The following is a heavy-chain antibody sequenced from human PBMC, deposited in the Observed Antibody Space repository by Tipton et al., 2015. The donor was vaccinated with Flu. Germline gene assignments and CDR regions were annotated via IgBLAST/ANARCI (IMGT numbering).Heavy chain of an antibody. J-gene: IGHJ4*02. V-gene: IGHV4-61*02. D-gene: IGHD3-3*01. CDR2: IYTSGST. CDR1: GGSISSGSYY. Sequence: TLSLTCTVSGGSISSGSYYWSWIRQPVGKGLEWIGRIYTSGSTNYNPSLKSRVTISVDTSKNQFSLKLSSVTAADTAVYYCARSKYPPQGGVVDDYWGQGTLVTVSS. CDR3: ARSKYPPQGGVVDDY.